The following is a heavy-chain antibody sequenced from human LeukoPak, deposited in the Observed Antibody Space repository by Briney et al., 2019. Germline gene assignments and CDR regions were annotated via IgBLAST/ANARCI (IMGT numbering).Heavy chain of an antibody. CDR1: GFTFSNYW. CDR3: ATAGNYRFDY. Sequence: GGSLRLSCAPSGFTFSNYWMHWVRQAPGQGLVWVARINPDGSVKNYADSVKGRFTISRDNAKNTLYLQMNSLRAEDTAVYYCATAGNYRFDYWGQGTLVTVSS. V-gene: IGHV3-74*01. CDR2: INPDGSVK. D-gene: IGHD1-7*01. J-gene: IGHJ4*02.